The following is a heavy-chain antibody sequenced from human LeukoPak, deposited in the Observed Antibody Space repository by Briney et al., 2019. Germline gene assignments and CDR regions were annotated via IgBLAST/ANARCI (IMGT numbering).Heavy chain of an antibody. J-gene: IGHJ6*02. Sequence: SETLSLTCTVSGGSISSSSYYWGWIRQPPGKGLEWIGSIYYSGSTYYNPSLKSRVTISVDTSKNQFSLKLSSVTAANTAVYYCAREPLALRYFDWLPYGMDVWGQGTTVTVSS. V-gene: IGHV4-39*07. CDR3: AREPLALRYFDWLPYGMDV. CDR1: GGSISSSSYY. CDR2: IYYSGST. D-gene: IGHD3-9*01.